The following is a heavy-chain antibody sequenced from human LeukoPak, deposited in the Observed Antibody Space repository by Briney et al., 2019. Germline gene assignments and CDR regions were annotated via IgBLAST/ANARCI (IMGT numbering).Heavy chain of an antibody. V-gene: IGHV3-53*01. CDR2: IHDDGAT. CDR3: ASTSIIRGYDHDQYY. CDR1: GFTVSSNY. Sequence: GGSLRLSCAASGFTVSSNYMSWVRQAPGKGLEWVSVIHDDGATHYADSVKDRFTISRDTSKNTLFLQMNSLRAEDTAVYYCASTSIIRGYDHDQYYWGQGTLVTVSS. J-gene: IGHJ4*02. D-gene: IGHD5-12*01.